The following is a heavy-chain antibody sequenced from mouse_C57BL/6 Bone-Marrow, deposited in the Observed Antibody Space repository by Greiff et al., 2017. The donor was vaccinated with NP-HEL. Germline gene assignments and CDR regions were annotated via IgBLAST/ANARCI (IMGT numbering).Heavy chain of an antibody. J-gene: IGHJ2*01. CDR3: ARERNWGELY. D-gene: IGHD4-1*01. CDR2: ISYDGSN. V-gene: IGHV3-6*01. CDR1: GYSITSGYY. Sequence: EVQLQESGPGLVKPSQSLSLTCSVTGYSITSGYYWNWIRQFPGNKLEWMGYISYDGSNNYNPSLKNRISITRDTSKNQFFLKLNSVTTEDTATYYCARERNWGELYWGQGTTLTVSS.